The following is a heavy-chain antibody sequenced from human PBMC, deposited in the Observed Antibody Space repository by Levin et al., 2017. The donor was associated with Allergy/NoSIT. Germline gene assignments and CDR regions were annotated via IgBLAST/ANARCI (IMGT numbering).Heavy chain of an antibody. D-gene: IGHD2-21*01. CDR3: ARAFSMWSAFDI. CDR1: GFTVSSNY. V-gene: IGHV3-66*02. CDR2: IYSGGGS. Sequence: LSLTCAASGFTVSSNYMSWVRQAPGKGLEWVSVIYSGGGSYFADSVKGRFTVSRDISKNTLYLQMNSLRAEDTAIYYCARAFSMWSAFDIWGQGTMVTVSS. J-gene: IGHJ3*02.